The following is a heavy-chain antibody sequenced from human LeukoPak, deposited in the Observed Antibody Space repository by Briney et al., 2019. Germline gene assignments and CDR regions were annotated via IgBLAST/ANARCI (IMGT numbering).Heavy chain of an antibody. CDR3: ARHRSTTVTTLGNWFDP. CDR2: INHSGST. V-gene: IGHV4-34*01. D-gene: IGHD4-11*01. Sequence: SETLFLTCAVYGGSFSGYYWSWIRQPPGKGLEWIGEINHSGSTNYNPSLKSRVTISVDTSKNQFSLKLSSVTAADTAVYYCARHRSTTVTTLGNWFDPWGQGTLVTVSS. J-gene: IGHJ5*02. CDR1: GGSFSGYY.